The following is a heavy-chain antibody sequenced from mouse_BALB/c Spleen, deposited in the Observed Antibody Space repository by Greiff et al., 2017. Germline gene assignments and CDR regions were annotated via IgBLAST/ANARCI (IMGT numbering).Heavy chain of an antibody. J-gene: IGHJ3*01. D-gene: IGHD2-2*01. CDR3: AREGDGYD. CDR2: ISSGGST. CDR1: GFTFSSYA. V-gene: IGHV5-6-5*01. Sequence: EVMLVESGGGLAKPGGSLKLSCAASGFTFSSYAMSWVRQTPEKRLEWVASISSGGSTYYPDSVKGRFTISRDNARNILYLQMSSLRSEDTAMYYCAREGDGYDWGQGTLVTVSA.